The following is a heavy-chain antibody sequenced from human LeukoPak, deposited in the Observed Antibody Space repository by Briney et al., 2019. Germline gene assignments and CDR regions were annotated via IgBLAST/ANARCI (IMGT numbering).Heavy chain of an antibody. CDR1: GGSISSSSYY. D-gene: IGHD6-19*01. CDR2: IYYSGST. V-gene: IGHV4-39*01. J-gene: IGHJ5*02. Sequence: SETLSLTCTVSGGSISSSSYYWGWIRQPPGKGLEWIGSIYYSGSTYYNPSLKSRATISVDTSKNQFSLKLSSVTAADTAVYYCANIHWGIAVAGTIARFDPWGQGTLVTVSS. CDR3: ANIHWGIAVAGTIARFDP.